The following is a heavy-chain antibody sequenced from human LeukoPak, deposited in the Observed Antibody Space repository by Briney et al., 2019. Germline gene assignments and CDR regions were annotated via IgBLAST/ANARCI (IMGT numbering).Heavy chain of an antibody. CDR1: GYTFTGYY. D-gene: IGHD5-18*01. J-gene: IGHJ6*03. CDR3: ATKGTAMADYYYYYYMDV. CDR2: INPNSGGT. V-gene: IGHV1-2*02. Sequence: ASVKVSCKASGYTFTGYYMHWVRQAPGQGLEWMGWINPNSGGTNYAQKFQGRVTMTRDTSISTAYMELSRLRSDDTAVYYCATKGTAMADYYYYYYMDVWGKGTTVTISS.